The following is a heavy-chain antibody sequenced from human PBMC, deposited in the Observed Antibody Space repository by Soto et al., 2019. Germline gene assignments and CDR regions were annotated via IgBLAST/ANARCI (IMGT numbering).Heavy chain of an antibody. V-gene: IGHV3-30*18. Sequence: QVQLVESGGGVVQPGRSLRLSCVGSGFTFSSYGMHWVRQAPGKGLEWLAVISFDGNYKYHADSVKGRFTIYRDNSKNTLFLEMSSLRPEDTAVYYCVKDNLYSGIYENWYFDLWGRGTLVTVSS. D-gene: IGHD1-26*01. CDR3: VKDNLYSGIYENWYFDL. J-gene: IGHJ2*01. CDR1: GFTFSSYG. CDR2: ISFDGNYK.